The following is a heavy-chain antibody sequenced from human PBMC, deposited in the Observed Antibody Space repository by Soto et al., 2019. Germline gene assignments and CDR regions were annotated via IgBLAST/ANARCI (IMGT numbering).Heavy chain of an antibody. D-gene: IGHD5-18*01. V-gene: IGHV1-58*01. CDR2: IVVGSGNT. CDR3: ATDKGDSYGYGNY. Sequence: VASVKVSCKASGFTFTKSAVQWVRQARGPRLEWIGWIVVGSGNTNYAQKFQERVTITRDMSTTTAYMELSSLRSEDTALYYCATDKGDSYGYGNYWGQGTLVTVSS. CDR1: GFTFTKSA. J-gene: IGHJ4*02.